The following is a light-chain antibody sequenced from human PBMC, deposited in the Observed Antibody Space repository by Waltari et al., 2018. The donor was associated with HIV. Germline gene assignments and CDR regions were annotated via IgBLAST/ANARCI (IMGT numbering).Light chain of an antibody. V-gene: IGLV1-47*01. J-gene: IGLJ3*02. Sequence: TQSPSASGAPGQRVTLPCSAVTSNIASDSIYWYQQIPGTAPKLRIFRGDQRQSGVPDRFSGSKSGASSSLAISGLQSDDEADYYCAAWTDIMSGWLFGGGTKLTVL. CDR3: AAWTDIMSGWL. CDR1: TSNIASDS. CDR2: RGD.